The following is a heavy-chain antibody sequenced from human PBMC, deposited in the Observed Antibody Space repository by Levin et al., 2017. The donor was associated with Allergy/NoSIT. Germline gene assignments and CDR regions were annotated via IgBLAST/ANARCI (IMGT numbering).Heavy chain of an antibody. CDR1: GFIFSIYD. CDR2: IGTAGDT. CDR3: ARDQGQGGFDP. J-gene: IGHJ5*02. V-gene: IGHV3-13*01. D-gene: IGHD3-16*01. Sequence: GESLKISCAASGFIFSIYDMHWVRQSTGKGLEWVSAIGTAGDTYYPGSVKGRFTISRQNAKNSLYLHMNSLTAGDTAVYFCARDQGQGGFDPWGQGTLVTVSS.